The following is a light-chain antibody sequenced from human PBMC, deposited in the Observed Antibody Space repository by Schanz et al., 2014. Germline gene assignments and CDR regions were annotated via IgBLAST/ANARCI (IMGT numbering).Light chain of an antibody. Sequence: QSALTQPASVSGSPGQSITISCTGTSSDVGSYNLVSWYQQHPGKAPKLMIYEGTKRPSGVSNRFSGSKSGNTAALTISGLQAEDEAQYYCHSYAGHYAWVFGGGTKLTVL. CDR3: HSYAGHYAWV. J-gene: IGLJ3*02. CDR2: EGT. V-gene: IGLV2-23*01. CDR1: SSDVGSYNL.